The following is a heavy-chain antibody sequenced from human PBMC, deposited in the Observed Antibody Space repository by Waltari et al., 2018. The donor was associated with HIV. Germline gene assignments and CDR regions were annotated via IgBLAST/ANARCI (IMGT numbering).Heavy chain of an antibody. CDR3: ARGGPDYGEPIDY. CDR1: GFTFSASY. D-gene: IGHD4-17*01. Sequence: QVQLVESGGGLVKPGGSLRLSCAASGFTFSASYIIWVRQAPGKGLEWVSYISASGSSIFYADSVKGRFTISRDNAKNSLFLQMNSLTAEDTAVYYCARGGPDYGEPIDYWGQGTLVTVSS. V-gene: IGHV3-11*01. CDR2: ISASGSSI. J-gene: IGHJ4*02.